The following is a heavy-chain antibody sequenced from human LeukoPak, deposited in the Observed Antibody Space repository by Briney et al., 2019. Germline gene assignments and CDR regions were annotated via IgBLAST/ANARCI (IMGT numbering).Heavy chain of an antibody. D-gene: IGHD3-10*01. Sequence: GGSLRLSCAASGFTFNYYAMHWVRQAPGKGLEWVAVISYDGSNKYYADSVKGRFTISRDNSKNTLYLQMNSLRAEDTAVYYCARGEFGELLYYYGMDVWGQGTTVTVSS. CDR1: GFTFNYYA. V-gene: IGHV3-30*04. J-gene: IGHJ6*02. CDR2: ISYDGSNK. CDR3: ARGEFGELLYYYGMDV.